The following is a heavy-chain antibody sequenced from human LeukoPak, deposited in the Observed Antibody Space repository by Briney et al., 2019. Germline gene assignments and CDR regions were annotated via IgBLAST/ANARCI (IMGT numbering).Heavy chain of an antibody. D-gene: IGHD3-3*02. V-gene: IGHV3-66*01. CDR1: GFTVSSNY. CDR2: IYSGGST. CDR3: ARATLGSDAFDI. Sequence: GGSLRLSCAASGFTVSSNYVSWVRQAPGKGLEWVSVIYSGGSTYYADSVKGRFTISRDNSKNTLYLQMNSLRAEDTAVYYCARATLGSDAFDIWGQGTMVTVSS. J-gene: IGHJ3*02.